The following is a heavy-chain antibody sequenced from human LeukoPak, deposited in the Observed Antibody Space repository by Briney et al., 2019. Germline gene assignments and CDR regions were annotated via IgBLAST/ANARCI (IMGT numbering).Heavy chain of an antibody. V-gene: IGHV4-59*08. CDR1: GGSISSYY. J-gene: IGHJ4*02. D-gene: IGHD1-26*01. CDR3: ARLASGSYGPLTPFDY. Sequence: SETLSLTCTVAGGSISSYYWSWIRQPPGKGLEWIGDIYYSGSTNYNPSLKSRVTISVDTSKNQFSLRLSSVTAADTAVYYSARLASGSYGPLTPFDYWGQGTLVTVSS. CDR2: IYYSGST.